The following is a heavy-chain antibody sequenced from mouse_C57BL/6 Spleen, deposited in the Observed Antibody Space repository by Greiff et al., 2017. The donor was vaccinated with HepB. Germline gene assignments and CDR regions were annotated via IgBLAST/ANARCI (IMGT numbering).Heavy chain of an antibody. V-gene: IGHV3-5*01. D-gene: IGHD1-1*02. CDR3: ARGGSPFYYAMDY. J-gene: IGHJ4*01. CDR2: IYYSGTI. Sequence: VQLKESGPGLVKPSQTVFLTCTVTGISITTGNYRWSWIRQFPGNKLEWIGYIYYSGTITYNPSLTSRTTITRDTPKNQFFLEMNSLTAEDTATYYCARGGSPFYYAMDYWGQGTSVTVSS. CDR1: GISITTGNYR.